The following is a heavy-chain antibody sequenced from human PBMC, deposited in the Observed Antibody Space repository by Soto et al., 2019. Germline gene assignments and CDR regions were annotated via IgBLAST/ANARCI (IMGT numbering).Heavy chain of an antibody. J-gene: IGHJ5*02. CDR2: IYYSGST. Sequence: SETLSLTCTVSGGSISSGDYYWSWIRQPPGKGLEWIGYIYYSGSTYYNPSLKSRVTISVDTSKNQFSLKLSSVTAADTAVYCCAGSYGSSSWFDPWGQGTLVTVSS. CDR3: AGSYGSSSWFDP. D-gene: IGHD5-18*01. CDR1: GGSISSGDYY. V-gene: IGHV4-30-4*01.